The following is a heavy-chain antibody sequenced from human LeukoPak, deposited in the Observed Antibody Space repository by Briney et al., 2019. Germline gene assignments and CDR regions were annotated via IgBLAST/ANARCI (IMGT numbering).Heavy chain of an antibody. Sequence: SQTLSLTCTVSGGSISSGNYYWSWIRQPAGKGLGRIGRIYTSAITTYNPSVKSRVTISVDTPNNQFSLKLSSVTAADTAVYYCGRTFRESYYDFWSGYSTLDYSGQGDLVTVSS. J-gene: IGHJ4*02. V-gene: IGHV4-61*02. D-gene: IGHD3-3*01. CDR3: GRTFRESYYDFWSGYSTLDY. CDR2: IYTSAIT. CDR1: GGSISSGNYY.